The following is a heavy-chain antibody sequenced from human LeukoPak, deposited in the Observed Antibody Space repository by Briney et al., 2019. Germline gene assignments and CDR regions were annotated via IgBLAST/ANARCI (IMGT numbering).Heavy chain of an antibody. CDR2: IYHSGST. J-gene: IGHJ5*02. Sequence: SETLSLTCAVSGGSIKSNNWWSWVRQPPGKGLEWIGYIYHSGSTYYNPSLKSRVTISVDRSKNQFSLKLSSVTAADTAVYYCARDGSNYYDSTAGLDPWGQGTLVTVSS. CDR1: GGSIKSNNW. V-gene: IGHV4-4*02. CDR3: ARDGSNYYDSTAGLDP. D-gene: IGHD3-22*01.